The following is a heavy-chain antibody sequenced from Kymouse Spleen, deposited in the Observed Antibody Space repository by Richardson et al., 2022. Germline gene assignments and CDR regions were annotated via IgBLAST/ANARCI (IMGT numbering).Heavy chain of an antibody. J-gene: IGHJ4*02. CDR1: GGSISSSSYY. CDR3: ARHGSGSLFFDY. Sequence: QLQLQESGPGLVKPSETLSLTCTVSGGSISSSSYYWGWIRQPPGKGLEWIGSIYYSGSTYYNPSLKSRVTISVDTSKNQFSLKLSSVTAADTAVYYCARHGSGSLFFDYWGQGTLVTVSS. V-gene: IGHV4-39*01. D-gene: IGHD1-26*01. CDR2: IYYSGST.